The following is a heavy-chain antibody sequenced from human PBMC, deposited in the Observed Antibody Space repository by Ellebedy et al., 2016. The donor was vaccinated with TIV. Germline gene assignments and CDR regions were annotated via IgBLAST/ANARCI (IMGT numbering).Heavy chain of an antibody. J-gene: IGHJ4*02. D-gene: IGHD3-3*01. CDR3: ARGAFGSIDY. V-gene: IGHV3-30-3*01. CDR2: ISHDESNK. CDR1: GFTFSTYA. Sequence: GESLKISXAASGFTFSTYAIHWVRQAPGRGLECVALISHDESNKNYADSVKGRFTISRDNSKNTLFLQMNSLRDEDTAVYYCARGAFGSIDYWGQGTLVTVSS.